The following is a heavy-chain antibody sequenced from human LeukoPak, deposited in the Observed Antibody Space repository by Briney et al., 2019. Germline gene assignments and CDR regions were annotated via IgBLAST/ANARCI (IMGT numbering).Heavy chain of an antibody. V-gene: IGHV3-30-3*01. CDR2: ISYDGSNK. CDR3: ARNFRRGIAVAGTTRPVDY. Sequence: GGSLRLSCAASGFTFSSYAMHWVRQAPGKGLEWVAVISYDGSNKYYADSVKGRFTISRDNSKNTLYLQMNSLRAEDTAVYYCARNFRRGIAVAGTTRPVDYWGQGTLVTVSS. J-gene: IGHJ4*02. CDR1: GFTFSSYA. D-gene: IGHD6-19*01.